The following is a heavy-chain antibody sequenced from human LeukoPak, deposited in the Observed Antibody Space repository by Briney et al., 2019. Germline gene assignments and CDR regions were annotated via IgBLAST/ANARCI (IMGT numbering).Heavy chain of an antibody. V-gene: IGHV4-30-4*01. D-gene: IGHD3-10*01. CDR1: GGSISSGDYY. CDR3: ARLRGRGYYFDY. Sequence: SQTLSLTCTVSGGSISSGDYYWSWIRQPPGKGLEWIGYIYYSGSTNYNPSLKSRVTISVDTSKNQFSLKLSSVTAADTAVYYCARLRGRGYYFDYWGQGTLVTVSS. J-gene: IGHJ4*02. CDR2: IYYSGST.